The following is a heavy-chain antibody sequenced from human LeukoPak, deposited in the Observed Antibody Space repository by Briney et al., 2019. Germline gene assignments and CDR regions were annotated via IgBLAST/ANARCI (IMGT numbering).Heavy chain of an antibody. D-gene: IGHD3-3*02. Sequence: ASVKVSCKASGYTFTSYGISWVRQAPGQGLEWMGWISVYNGNTNYAQILQGRVTMTTDTSTSTAYMELRSLRSDDTAVYYCARGPAIYYYYYYYMDVWGKGTTVTVSS. CDR1: GYTFTSYG. CDR3: ARGPAIYYYYYYYMDV. CDR2: ISVYNGNT. J-gene: IGHJ6*03. V-gene: IGHV1-18*01.